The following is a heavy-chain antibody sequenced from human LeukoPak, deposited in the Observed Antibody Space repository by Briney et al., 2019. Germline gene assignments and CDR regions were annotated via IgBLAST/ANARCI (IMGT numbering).Heavy chain of an antibody. CDR1: GFTFSSYA. CDR2: ISYDGSNK. J-gene: IGHJ4*02. V-gene: IGHV3-30-3*01. Sequence: GGSLRLSCAASGFTFSSYAMHWVRQAPGKGLEWVAVISYDGSNKYYADSVKGRFTISRDNSKNTLYLQMNSLRAEDTAVYYCATLGGYSSSWGQGTLVTVPS. D-gene: IGHD6-13*01. CDR3: ATLGGYSSS.